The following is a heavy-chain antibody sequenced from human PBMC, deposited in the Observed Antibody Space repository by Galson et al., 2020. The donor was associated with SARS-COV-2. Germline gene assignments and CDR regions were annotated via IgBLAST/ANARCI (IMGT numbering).Heavy chain of an antibody. J-gene: IGHJ4*02. CDR3: TTLGAAADYGSSGPDY. Sequence: GGSLRLSCAASGFTLSSAWMSWVRQAPGKGLECVGRIKSKAAGGTTDYAAPVKGRIIISRDDSRNTLYLQMNRLKTEDTAVYFCTTLGAAADYGSSGPDYWGQGTLVTVSS. CDR2: IKSKAAGGTT. CDR1: GFTLSSAW. D-gene: IGHD4-17*01. V-gene: IGHV3-15*01.